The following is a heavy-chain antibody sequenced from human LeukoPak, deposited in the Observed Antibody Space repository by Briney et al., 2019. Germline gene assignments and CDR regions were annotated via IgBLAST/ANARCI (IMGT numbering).Heavy chain of an antibody. CDR2: IKQDGSKK. CDR1: GFTFSSYW. D-gene: IGHD2-2*01. Sequence: QPGGYLRLSCAASGFTFSSYWMSWVRQAPGKGLEWVANIKQDGSKKYYEDSVKGRFTISRDNAKNSLYLQMNSLRAEDTAVYYCARGDIVVILGVPHDYWGQGTLVTVSS. V-gene: IGHV3-7*01. CDR3: ARGDIVVILGVPHDY. J-gene: IGHJ4*02.